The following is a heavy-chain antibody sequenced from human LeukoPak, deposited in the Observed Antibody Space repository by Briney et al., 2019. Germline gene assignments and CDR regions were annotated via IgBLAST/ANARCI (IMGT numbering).Heavy chain of an antibody. Sequence: ASVKVSCKASGYTLTNYDINWVRQATGQGLEWMGWVNPNSGNRGYAQKFQGRLTITRNTSISTAYLDLSSLRSDDTAVYYCARGTISGSRSFDPWGQGTLVTVSS. J-gene: IGHJ5*02. D-gene: IGHD3-9*01. CDR3: ARGTISGSRSFDP. V-gene: IGHV1-8*03. CDR2: VNPNSGNR. CDR1: GYTLTNYD.